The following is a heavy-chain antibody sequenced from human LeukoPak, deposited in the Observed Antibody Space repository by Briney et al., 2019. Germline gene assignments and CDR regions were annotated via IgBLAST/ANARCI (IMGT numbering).Heavy chain of an antibody. D-gene: IGHD5-18*01. J-gene: IGHJ3*02. CDR2: IYSGGST. V-gene: IGHV3-66*01. Sequence: SGGSLRLSCAASGFTFSSYWMSWVRQAPGKGLEWVSVIYSGGSTYYADSVKGRFTISRDNSKNTLYLQMNSLRAEDTAVYYCARGFSYGENAFDIWGQGTMVTVSS. CDR1: GFTFSSYW. CDR3: ARGFSYGENAFDI.